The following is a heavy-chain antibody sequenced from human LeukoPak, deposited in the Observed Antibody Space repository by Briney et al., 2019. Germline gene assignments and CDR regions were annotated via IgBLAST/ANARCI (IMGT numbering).Heavy chain of an antibody. Sequence: GGSLRISCAASGFDFSPCAMTWVRQAPGKGLEWVSTITAGTTHIYYADSVKGRFTTSRDDAKTSLYLQLSSLRTEDTAVYCCARDGSGWSRDYWGQGTLVTVSS. CDR2: ITAGTTHI. V-gene: IGHV3-21*01. J-gene: IGHJ4*02. CDR1: GFDFSPCA. CDR3: ARDGSGWSRDY. D-gene: IGHD6-13*01.